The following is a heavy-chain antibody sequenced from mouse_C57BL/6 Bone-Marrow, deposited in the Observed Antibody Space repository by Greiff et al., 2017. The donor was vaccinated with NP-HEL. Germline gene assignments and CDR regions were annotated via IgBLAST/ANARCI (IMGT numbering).Heavy chain of an antibody. CDR3: ARDAPYYYGSSYDYFDY. V-gene: IGHV5-4*01. J-gene: IGHJ2*01. Sequence: EVKLMESGGGLVKPGGSLKLSCAASGFTFSSYAMSWVRQTPEKRLEWVATISDGGSYTYYPDNVKGRFPISRDNAKNNLYLHMSHLKSEDTAMYYCARDAPYYYGSSYDYFDYWGQGTTLTVSS. D-gene: IGHD1-1*01. CDR1: GFTFSSYA. CDR2: ISDGGSYT.